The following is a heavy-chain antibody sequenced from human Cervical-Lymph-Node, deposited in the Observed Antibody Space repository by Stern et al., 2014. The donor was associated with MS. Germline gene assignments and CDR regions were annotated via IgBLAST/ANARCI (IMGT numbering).Heavy chain of an antibody. D-gene: IGHD5-18*01. V-gene: IGHV3-9*01. CDR2: ISWNSDTV. Sequence: EVQLVESGGGLVQPGRSLRLSCAASGFTFDDYAMHWVRPAPGKGLEWVSGISWNSDTVGYADSVKGRFTLSRDNAKNSLYLQMNSLRAEDTALYYCAKDLAAVQLWPDNWGQGTLVTVSS. CDR3: AKDLAAVQLWPDN. CDR1: GFTFDDYA. J-gene: IGHJ4*02.